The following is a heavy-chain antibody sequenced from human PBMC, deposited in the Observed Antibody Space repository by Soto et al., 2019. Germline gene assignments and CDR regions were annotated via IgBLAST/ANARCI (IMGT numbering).Heavy chain of an antibody. CDR2: ISQDGTEK. J-gene: IGHJ3*01. CDR3: AKIISRGTGDAFHV. Sequence: QVLLVESGGGVVQPGRSLRLSCAASGFDFSDYRMHWVRQAPGTGLAWVGAISQDGTEKFYGESTMGRFTISRDNTERTLSLQMDSLRPEDTAVYFCAKIISRGTGDAFHVWGQGTKVTVSS. CDR1: GFDFSDYR. D-gene: IGHD1-1*01. V-gene: IGHV3-30*18.